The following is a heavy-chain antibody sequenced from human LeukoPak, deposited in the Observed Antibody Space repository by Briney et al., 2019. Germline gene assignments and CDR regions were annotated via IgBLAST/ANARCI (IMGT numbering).Heavy chain of an antibody. CDR1: GFTVSDNY. D-gene: IGHD6-19*01. CDR3: ARDKGSSGWYADY. V-gene: IGHV3-53*01. J-gene: IGHJ4*02. Sequence: GGSLRLSCAASGFTVSDNYMSWVRQAPGKGLEWVSVIYSGGSTYYADSVKGRFTISRDNSKNTLYLQMNSLRAEDTAVYYCARDKGSSGWYADYWGQGTLVTVSS. CDR2: IYSGGST.